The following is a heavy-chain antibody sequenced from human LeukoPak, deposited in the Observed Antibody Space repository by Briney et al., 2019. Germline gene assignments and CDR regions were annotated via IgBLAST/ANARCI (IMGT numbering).Heavy chain of an antibody. D-gene: IGHD3-10*01. V-gene: IGHV3-23*01. Sequence: PGGSLRLSCAASGFTFSSYEMNWVRQAPGKGLEWVSAISGSGGSTYYADSVKGRFTISRDNSKNTLYLQMNSLRAEDTAVYYCAKDHVGRLLWFGETRSNWFDPWGQGTLVTVSS. J-gene: IGHJ5*02. CDR1: GFTFSSYE. CDR3: AKDHVGRLLWFGETRSNWFDP. CDR2: ISGSGGST.